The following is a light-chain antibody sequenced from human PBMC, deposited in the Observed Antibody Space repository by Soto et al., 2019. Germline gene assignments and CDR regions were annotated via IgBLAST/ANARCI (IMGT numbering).Light chain of an antibody. V-gene: IGKV3-15*01. Sequence: ITQSLSRRRSLPGTRSTLSSRASQRIGSSFAWYQQKPGQHPRILIYGASTTTTGITPRFSGSGSGTEFTLTISSLQPDDFAAYYCHQHNRYSETFGQGSKVDIK. J-gene: IGKJ1*01. CDR3: HQHNRYSET. CDR1: QRIGSS. CDR2: GAS.